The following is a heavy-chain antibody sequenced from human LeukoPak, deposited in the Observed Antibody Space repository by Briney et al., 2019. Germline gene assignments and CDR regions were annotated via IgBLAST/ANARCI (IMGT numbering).Heavy chain of an antibody. Sequence: SVKVSCKASGGTFSSYAISWVRQAPGQGLEWMGRIVPIFGTANYAQKFQGRVTITTDESTSTAYMELSSLRSEDTAVHYCVVGGITTPLGYWGQGTLVTVSS. CDR2: IVPIFGTA. V-gene: IGHV1-69*05. D-gene: IGHD3-16*01. J-gene: IGHJ4*02. CDR3: VVGGITTPLGY. CDR1: GGTFSSYA.